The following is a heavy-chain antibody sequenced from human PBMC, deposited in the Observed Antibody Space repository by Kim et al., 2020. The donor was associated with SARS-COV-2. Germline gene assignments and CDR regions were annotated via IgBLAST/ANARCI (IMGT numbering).Heavy chain of an antibody. Sequence: ASVKVSCKASGGTFSSYAISWVRQAPGQGLEWMGGIIPIFGTANYAQKFQGRVTITADESTSTAYMELSSLRSEDTAVYYCARDWIAAAGTRYFQHWGQGTLVTVSS. CDR3: ARDWIAAAGTRYFQH. J-gene: IGHJ1*01. CDR1: GGTFSSYA. CDR2: IIPIFGTA. D-gene: IGHD6-13*01. V-gene: IGHV1-69*13.